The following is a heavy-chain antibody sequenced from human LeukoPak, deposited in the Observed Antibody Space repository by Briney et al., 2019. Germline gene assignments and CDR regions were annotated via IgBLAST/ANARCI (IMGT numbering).Heavy chain of an antibody. D-gene: IGHD3-10*02. CDR3: AELGITMIGGV. V-gene: IGHV3-23*01. CDR1: GFTLSSYA. Sequence: GGSLRLSCAASGFTLSSYAMSWVRQGPGKGLEWVSAISVSGNAYHADSVKGRFTVSRDNAKNSLYLQMNSLRAEDTAVYYCAELGITMIGGVWGKGTTVTISS. J-gene: IGHJ6*04. CDR2: ISVSGNA.